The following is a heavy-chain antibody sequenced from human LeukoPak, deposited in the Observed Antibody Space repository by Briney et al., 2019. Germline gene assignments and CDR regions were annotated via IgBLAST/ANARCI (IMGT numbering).Heavy chain of an antibody. CDR2: IYYSGST. V-gene: IGHV4-31*03. D-gene: IGHD3-3*01. CDR1: GGSISSGGYY. Sequence: SQTLSLTCTVSGGSISSGGYYWSWIRQHPGKGLEWTGYIYYSGSTYYNPSLKSRVTISVDTSKNQSSLKLSSVTAADTAVYYCARELYDPSNWFDPWGQGTLVTVSS. J-gene: IGHJ5*02. CDR3: ARELYDPSNWFDP.